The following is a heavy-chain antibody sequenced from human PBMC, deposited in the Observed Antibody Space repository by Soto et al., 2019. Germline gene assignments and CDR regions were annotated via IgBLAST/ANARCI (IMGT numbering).Heavy chain of an antibody. J-gene: IGHJ6*02. CDR3: AKDDREAVAGAVHFYGMDV. CDR2: VSYEGTTK. V-gene: IGHV3-30*18. CDR1: GFTFRWFA. D-gene: IGHD6-19*01. Sequence: QVQLVESGGDVVQPGESLRLSCVASGFTFRWFAMLWVRQAPGKGLEWVAAVSYEGTTKTYSDDMKGRFTISRDNSRNTVYLQLDNLRREDTAMYYCAKDDREAVAGAVHFYGMDVWGQGTSVTVSS.